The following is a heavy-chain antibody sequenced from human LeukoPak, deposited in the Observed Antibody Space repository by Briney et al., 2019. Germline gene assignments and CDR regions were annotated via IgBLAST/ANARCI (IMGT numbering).Heavy chain of an antibody. V-gene: IGHV1-46*01. CDR2: INPSGGST. CDR1: GYTFTNYY. D-gene: IGHD6-13*01. CDR3: ARDRNAWYGAFDI. Sequence: ASVKVSCKASGYTFTNYYMHWVRQAPGQGLEWMGIINPSGGSTNYAQKFQGRVTMTRDTSTSTVYMELSSLRSEDTAVYYCARDRNAWYGAFDIWGQGTMVTVSS. J-gene: IGHJ3*02.